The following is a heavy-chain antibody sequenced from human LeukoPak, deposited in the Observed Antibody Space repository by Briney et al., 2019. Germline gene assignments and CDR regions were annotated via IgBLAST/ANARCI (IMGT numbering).Heavy chain of an antibody. V-gene: IGHV1-18*01. D-gene: IGHD3-3*01. CDR3: ARDTPVGYYDFWSGYYTALDY. CDR1: GYTFTSYG. CDR2: ISAYNGNT. Sequence: ASVKVSCKASGYTFTSYGISWVRQAPGQGLEWMGWISAYNGNTNYAQKLQGRVTMTTDTSTSTAYMELRSLRSDDTAVYYCARDTPVGYYDFWSGYYTALDYWGQGTLVTVSS. J-gene: IGHJ4*02.